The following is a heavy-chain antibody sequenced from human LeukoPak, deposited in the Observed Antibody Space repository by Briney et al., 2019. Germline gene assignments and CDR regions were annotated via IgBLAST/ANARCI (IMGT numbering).Heavy chain of an antibody. V-gene: IGHV3-21*01. CDR2: ISSSSSYI. J-gene: IGHJ4*02. D-gene: IGHD3-10*01. CDR3: ARDVPSITGHFDY. Sequence: GGSLRLSCAASGFTFSSYSMNWVRQAPGKGLEWVSSISSSSSYIYYADSVKGRFTISRDNAKNSLYLQMNSLGAEDTAVYYCARDVPSITGHFDYWGQGTLVTVSS. CDR1: GFTFSSYS.